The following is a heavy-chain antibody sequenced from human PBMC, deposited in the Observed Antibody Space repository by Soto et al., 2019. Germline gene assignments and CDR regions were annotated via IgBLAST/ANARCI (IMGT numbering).Heavy chain of an antibody. CDR3: AKAGYCSGASCYSKSSFDY. CDR2: ISGSGGST. V-gene: IGHV3-23*01. D-gene: IGHD2-15*01. Sequence: GGSLRLSCAASGFTFSTYAMSWVRQAPGKGLERVSGISGSGGSTYTADSVKGRFTISRDSSKNTLYLQMNSLRAEDTAVYYCAKAGYCSGASCYSKSSFDYWGQGTLVTVSS. J-gene: IGHJ4*02. CDR1: GFTFSTYA.